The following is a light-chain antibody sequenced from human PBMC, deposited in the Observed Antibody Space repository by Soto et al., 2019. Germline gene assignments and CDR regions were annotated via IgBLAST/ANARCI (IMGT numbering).Light chain of an antibody. Sequence: DIVMTQSPDSLAVSLGERATINCKSSQSVLYNSDNKNYLAWYQQKPGQPPKLLIYWASTRDSGVPDRFSGSGSGADFTLTISSLQAEDVAVYYCQQDYTTLPFGGGTKVEIK. V-gene: IGKV4-1*01. J-gene: IGKJ4*01. CDR2: WAS. CDR3: QQDYTTLP. CDR1: QSVLYNSDNKNY.